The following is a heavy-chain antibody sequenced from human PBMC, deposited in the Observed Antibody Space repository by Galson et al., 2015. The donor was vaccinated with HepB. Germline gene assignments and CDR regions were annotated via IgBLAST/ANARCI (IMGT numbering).Heavy chain of an antibody. V-gene: IGHV3-30*04. D-gene: IGHD3-16*02. CDR1: GFTFNTYA. J-gene: IGHJ4*02. Sequence: SLRLSCAASGFTFNTYAMHWVRQAPGKGPEWVAVISYDGNNKHYADSMKGRLTISRDNSKNTLYLQMDSLRVEDTAIYYCARVSHEYPWGNYQRPSDYWGQGTLVTVSS. CDR3: ARVSHEYPWGNYQRPSDY. CDR2: ISYDGNNK.